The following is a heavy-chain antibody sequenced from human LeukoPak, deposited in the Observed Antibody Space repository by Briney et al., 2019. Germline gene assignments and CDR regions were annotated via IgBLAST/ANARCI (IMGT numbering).Heavy chain of an antibody. Sequence: SETLSLTCTVSGGSISSYYWSWIRQPPGEGLEWIGYIYYSGSTNYNPSLKSRVTISVDTSKNQFSLKLSSVTAADTAVYYCARGNRSGSLQLFDYWGQGTLVTVSS. CDR2: IYYSGST. CDR1: GGSISSYY. J-gene: IGHJ4*02. CDR3: ARGNRSGSLQLFDY. D-gene: IGHD1-1*01. V-gene: IGHV4-59*01.